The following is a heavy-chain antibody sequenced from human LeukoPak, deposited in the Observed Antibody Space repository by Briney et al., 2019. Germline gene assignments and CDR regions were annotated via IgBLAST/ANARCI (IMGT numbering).Heavy chain of an antibody. D-gene: IGHD6-13*01. Sequence: ASVKVSCKVSGYTLTELSMHWVRQAPGKGLEWMGSLDPEDGETIYAQKFQGRVTMTEDTSTDTAYMELSSLRSEDTAVYYCATGLIAAASTGYYYYGMDVWGKGTTVTVSS. CDR3: ATGLIAAASTGYYYYGMDV. CDR1: GYTLTELS. CDR2: LDPEDGET. J-gene: IGHJ6*04. V-gene: IGHV1-24*01.